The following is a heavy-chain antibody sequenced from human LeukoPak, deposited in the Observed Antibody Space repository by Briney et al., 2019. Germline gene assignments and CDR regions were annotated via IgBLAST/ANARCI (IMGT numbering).Heavy chain of an antibody. CDR3: ARVQWELRGVGSYFEY. CDR2: IKQDGSEK. J-gene: IGHJ4*02. CDR1: GFTFSSYW. D-gene: IGHD1-26*01. V-gene: IGHV3-7*01. Sequence: GGSLRLSCVVSGFTFSSYWMSWVRQAPGKGLEWVANIKQDGSEKYYVDSVKGRFTMSRDNAKNSLYPQMNSLGAEDTAVYYCARVQWELRGVGSYFEYWGQGALVTVSS.